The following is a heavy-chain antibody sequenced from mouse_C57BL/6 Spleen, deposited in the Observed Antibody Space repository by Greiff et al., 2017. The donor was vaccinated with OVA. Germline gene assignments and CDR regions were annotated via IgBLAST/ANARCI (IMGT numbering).Heavy chain of an antibody. CDR2: INPNNGGT. J-gene: IGHJ3*01. CDR1: GYTFTDYY. Sequence: EVQLQQSGPELVKPGASVKISCKASGYTFTDYYMNWVKQSHGKSLEWIGDINPNNGGTSYNQKFKGKATLTVAQSSSTAYMELRSLTSEDSAVYYCARDGATYYRFAYWGQGTLVTVSA. V-gene: IGHV1-26*01. CDR3: ARDGATYYRFAY. D-gene: IGHD2-10*01.